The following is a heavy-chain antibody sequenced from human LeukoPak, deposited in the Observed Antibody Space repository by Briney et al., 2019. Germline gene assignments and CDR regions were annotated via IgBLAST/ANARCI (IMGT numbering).Heavy chain of an antibody. D-gene: IGHD1-26*01. V-gene: IGHV1-24*01. CDR3: ATFPPAIEKKWELLY. Sequence: ASVKVSCKVSGYTRTELSMHWVRQAPGKGLEWMGGFDPEDGETIYAQKFQGRVTMTEDTSTDTAYMELSSLRSEDTAVYYCATFPPAIEKKWELLYWGQGTLVTVSS. J-gene: IGHJ4*02. CDR1: GYTRTELS. CDR2: FDPEDGET.